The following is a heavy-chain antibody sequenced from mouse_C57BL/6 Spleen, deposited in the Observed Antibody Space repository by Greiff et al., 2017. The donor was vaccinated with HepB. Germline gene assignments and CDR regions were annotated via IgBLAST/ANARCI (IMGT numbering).Heavy chain of an antibody. J-gene: IGHJ4*01. CDR3: ARRAYYYGSTMDY. CDR1: GYTFTSYW. CDR2: INPSNGGT. D-gene: IGHD1-1*01. V-gene: IGHV1-53*01. Sequence: QVHVKQSGTELVKPGASVKLSCKASGYTFTSYWMHWVKQRPGQGLEWIGNINPSNGGTNYNEKFKSKATLTVDKSSSTAYMQLSSLTSEDSAVYYCARRAYYYGSTMDYWGQGTSVTVSS.